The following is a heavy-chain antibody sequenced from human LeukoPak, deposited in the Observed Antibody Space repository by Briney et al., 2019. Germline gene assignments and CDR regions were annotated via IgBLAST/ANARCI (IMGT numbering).Heavy chain of an antibody. CDR3: ARDLEHRSGYTLDY. CDR1: GFTFSSYE. J-gene: IGHJ4*02. V-gene: IGHV3-48*03. CDR2: ISSSGNTI. D-gene: IGHD3-3*01. Sequence: GGSLRLSCSASGFTFSSYEMNWVRQAPGKGLEWVSYISSSGNTIYYADPVRGRFTISRDNAKNSLFLQMNSLRAEDTAVYYCARDLEHRSGYTLDYWGQGTLVTVSS.